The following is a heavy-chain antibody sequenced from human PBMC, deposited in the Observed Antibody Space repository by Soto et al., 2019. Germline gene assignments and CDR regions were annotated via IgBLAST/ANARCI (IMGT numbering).Heavy chain of an antibody. CDR1: GVSVSTNIAA. D-gene: IGHD1-7*01. CDR2: TLYRSSKWYN. CDR3: ARDAAPTLNYPHGMDV. J-gene: IGHJ6*02. V-gene: IGHV6-1*01. Sequence: SQTLSLTCAISGVSVSTNIAAWSWIRQSPSRGLEWLGRTLYRSSKWYNEYAVSVKSRMTINPDTSKNQFSLQLNSVTPEDTAVYYCARDAAPTLNYPHGMDVWGQGT.